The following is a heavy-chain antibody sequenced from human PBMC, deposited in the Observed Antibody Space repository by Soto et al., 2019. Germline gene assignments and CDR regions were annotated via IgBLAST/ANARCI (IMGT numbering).Heavy chain of an antibody. CDR1: GLSFTNAW. Sequence: EVQLVESGGGFVKPGGSLRLSCVASGLSFTNAWMSWVRQAPGKGPEWVGRIKSKTDGGTADYAAPVKGRFTISRDDSQNTLDLHMDSLKTEDTALYHCSTDIGIYGLEVWGQGTTVTVSS. J-gene: IGHJ6*02. CDR3: STDIGIYGLEV. CDR2: IKSKTDGGTA. V-gene: IGHV3-15*01. D-gene: IGHD1-26*01.